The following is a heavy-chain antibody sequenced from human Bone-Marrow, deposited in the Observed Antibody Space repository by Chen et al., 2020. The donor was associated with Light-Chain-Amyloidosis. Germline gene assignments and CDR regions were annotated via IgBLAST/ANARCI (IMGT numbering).Heavy chain of an antibody. D-gene: IGHD3-10*01. CDR3: ARQSYGSDSYFSLDNTYYMDV. Sequence: QVQLQQWGAGLLKPSETLSLTCAVYGGSFSDYSWTWIRQSPGTGLEWIGKITHSGSTKYNPSLKSRVTMSVDTSKNQFSLKLSSVTAADTAVYYCARQSYGSDSYFSLDNTYYMDVWGRGTTVTVSS. CDR1: GGSFSDYS. V-gene: IGHV4-34*01. CDR2: ITHSGST. J-gene: IGHJ6*03.